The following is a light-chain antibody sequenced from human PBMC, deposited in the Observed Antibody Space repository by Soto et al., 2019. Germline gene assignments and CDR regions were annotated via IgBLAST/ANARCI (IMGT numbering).Light chain of an antibody. CDR1: SSDVGNYNF. J-gene: IGLJ2*01. V-gene: IGLV2-11*01. Sequence: QSALTQPRSVSGSPGQSVTISCTGTSSDVGNYNFVSWYQEHPGKAPKLIIYDVAKRPSGVPDRFSGSKSGNTASLTISGLQAEDEADYYCCSYAGNHPHFGGGTKLTVL. CDR3: CSYAGNHPH. CDR2: DVA.